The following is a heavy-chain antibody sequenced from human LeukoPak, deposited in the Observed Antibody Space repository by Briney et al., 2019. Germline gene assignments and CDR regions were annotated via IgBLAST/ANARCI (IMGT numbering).Heavy chain of an antibody. D-gene: IGHD4-17*01. CDR1: GFTFSSYA. J-gene: IGHJ4*02. V-gene: IGHV3-23*01. CDR2: ISGSGGST. CDR3: AKGGDYGDYAGENYYFDY. Sequence: GGSLRLSCAASGFTFSSYAMSWVRQAPGKGLEWVSAISGSGGSTYYADCVKGRFTISRDNSKNTLYLQMNSLRAEDTAVYYCAKGGDYGDYAGENYYFDYWGQGTLVTVSS.